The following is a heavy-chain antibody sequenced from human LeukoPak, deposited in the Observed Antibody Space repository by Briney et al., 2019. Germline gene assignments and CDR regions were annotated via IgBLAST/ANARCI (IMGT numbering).Heavy chain of an antibody. V-gene: IGHV3-66*01. D-gene: IGHD3-22*01. CDR2: MYSGGST. CDR3: AKGSKLVVITRDHYMAV. Sequence: GGSLRLSCAGSGFNVSTGYMNWVRQAPGKGLEWVSVMYSGGSTYYADSVKGRFTISRDNSKNTLYFQMNSLRAGDTAVYYCAKGSKLVVITRDHYMAVWGKGTTVTISS. J-gene: IGHJ6*03. CDR1: GFNVSTGY.